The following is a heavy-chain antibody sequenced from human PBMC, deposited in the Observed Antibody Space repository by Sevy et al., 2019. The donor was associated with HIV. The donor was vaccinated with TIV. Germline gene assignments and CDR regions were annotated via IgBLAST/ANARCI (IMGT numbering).Heavy chain of an antibody. CDR1: GFTFSSYS. J-gene: IGHJ3*02. D-gene: IGHD2-15*01. CDR3: ARGYCSGTSCSSGRAWVAFDI. V-gene: IGHV3-21*01. CDR2: ISSSSNYI. Sequence: GGSLRLSCAVSGFTFSSYSMNWVRQAPGKGLEWVSSISSSSNYIYYADSVKGRFTISRDNAKDSLFLQMNRLRAEDTAIYYCARGYCSGTSCSSGRAWVAFDIWGQGIMVTVSS.